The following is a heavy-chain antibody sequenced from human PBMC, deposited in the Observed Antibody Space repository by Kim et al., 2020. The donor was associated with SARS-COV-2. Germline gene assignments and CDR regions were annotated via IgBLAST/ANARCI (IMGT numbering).Heavy chain of an antibody. CDR3: AKIIPGGASFDN. D-gene: IGHD1-26*01. V-gene: IGHV4-59*02. CDR1: GASVSSYY. Sequence: SETLSLSCTVSGASVSSYYWSWIRQPPGKGLEWIGYIYYSGSTNSNPSLKSRVTVSIDTSKNQFSLKLNSVTAADTAVYFCAKIIPGGASFDNWGQGSLVTVSS. CDR2: IYYSGST. J-gene: IGHJ4*02.